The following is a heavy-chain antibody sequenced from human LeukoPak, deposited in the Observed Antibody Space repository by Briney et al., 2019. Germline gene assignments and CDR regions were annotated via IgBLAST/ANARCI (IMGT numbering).Heavy chain of an antibody. D-gene: IGHD3-22*01. J-gene: IGHJ4*02. CDR1: GYSIGSGLY. Sequence: SETLSLTCNVSGYSIGSGLYWAWIGQSPGKGLEWIASISHTGSPYYSPSLRSRVTISLDTSKNQFSLKLKSVTAADTAEYYCARERLPDSGSSGYEDYWGQGTLVTVSS. V-gene: IGHV4-38-2*02. CDR2: ISHTGSP. CDR3: ARERLPDSGSSGYEDY.